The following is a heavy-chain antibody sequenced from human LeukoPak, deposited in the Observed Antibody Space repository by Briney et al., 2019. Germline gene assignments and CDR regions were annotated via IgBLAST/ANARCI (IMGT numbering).Heavy chain of an antibody. CDR1: GGSFSGYY. Sequence: SGPLSLTCAVYGGSFSGYYWSWIRQPAGKGLEWIGEINHSGSTNYNPSLKSRVTISVDTSKNQFSLKLSSVTAADTAVYYCARGPNYGGNSKDFDYWGQGTLVTVSS. J-gene: IGHJ4*02. V-gene: IGHV4-34*01. D-gene: IGHD4-23*01. CDR3: ARGPNYGGNSKDFDY. CDR2: INHSGST.